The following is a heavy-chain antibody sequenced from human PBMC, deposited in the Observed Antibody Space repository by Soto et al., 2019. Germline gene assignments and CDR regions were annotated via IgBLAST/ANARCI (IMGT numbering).Heavy chain of an antibody. CDR1: GGSINNERHS. CDR2: IYHSGTT. Sequence: SETLSLTCAVSGGSINNERHSCSWVRQPPGRGLEWIGFIYHSGTTYYNPSLKSRVAMSVDRSKNQFSLNLTSLTAADTAVYYCARAVRFGGMDVWGQGTTVTVSS. CDR3: ARAVRFGGMDV. D-gene: IGHD3-10*01. J-gene: IGHJ6*02. V-gene: IGHV4-30-2*01.